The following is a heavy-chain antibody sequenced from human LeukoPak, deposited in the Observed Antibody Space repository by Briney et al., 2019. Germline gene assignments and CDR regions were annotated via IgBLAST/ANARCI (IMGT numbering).Heavy chain of an antibody. CDR2: ISDDGSRK. V-gene: IGHV3-30*18. D-gene: IGHD3-10*01. Sequence: GGSLRLSCAASGFTFRMYGMHWVRQAPGKGLEWAAVISDDGSRKYYGDSVKGRLTISRDNSKNTLSLEMNSLRAEDTAVYYCAKVKGYGSGSLIDFWGQGTLVTVSS. CDR3: AKVKGYGSGSLIDF. J-gene: IGHJ4*02. CDR1: GFTFRMYG.